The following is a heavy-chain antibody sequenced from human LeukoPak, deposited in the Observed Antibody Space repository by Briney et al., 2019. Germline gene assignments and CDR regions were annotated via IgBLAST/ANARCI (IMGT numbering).Heavy chain of an antibody. J-gene: IGHJ4*02. CDR2: IKSKTDDGTT. Sequence: PGGSLRLSCAASGFTFSNAWMTWVRQAPGKGLEWVGRIKSKTDDGTTDYAAPVKGRFTISRDDSKNTLYLQMNSLKTEDTAVYYCTTFYYWGQGTLVTVSS. V-gene: IGHV3-15*01. CDR3: TTFYY. CDR1: GFTFSNAW.